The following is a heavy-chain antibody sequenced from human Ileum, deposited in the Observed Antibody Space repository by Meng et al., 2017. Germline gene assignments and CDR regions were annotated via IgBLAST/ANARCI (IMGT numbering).Heavy chain of an antibody. CDR3: ARDHWGSLDY. J-gene: IGHJ4*02. Sequence: VQLQCCGPGLVTPTDTLALILTVSGGPVSTSYYQWAWIRQPPGKGLGWIGYAGTIYNPSLKSRVTISVDTSMRQFSLKLTSVTAADTAVYYCARDHWGSLDYWGQGILVTVSS. D-gene: IGHD7-27*01. CDR2: AGT. CDR1: GGPVSTSYYQ. V-gene: IGHV4-61*01.